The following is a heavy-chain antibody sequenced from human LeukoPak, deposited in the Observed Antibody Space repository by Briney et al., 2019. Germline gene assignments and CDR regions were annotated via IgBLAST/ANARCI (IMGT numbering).Heavy chain of an antibody. CDR3: ARDPGKYCSGGSCYLFPDY. CDR2: INPNSGGT. V-gene: IGHV1-2*02. J-gene: IGHJ4*02. CDR1: GYTFTCYY. Sequence: ASVKVSCKASGYTFTCYYMHWVRQAPGQGLEWMGWINPNSGGTNYAQKFQGRVTMTRDTSISTAYMELSRLRSDDTAVYYCARDPGKYCSGGSCYLFPDYWGQGTLVTVSS. D-gene: IGHD2-15*01.